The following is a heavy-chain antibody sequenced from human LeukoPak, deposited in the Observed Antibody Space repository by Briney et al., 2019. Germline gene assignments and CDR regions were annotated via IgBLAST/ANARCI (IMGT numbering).Heavy chain of an antibody. D-gene: IGHD6-19*01. CDR3: ARVRAYSSGLYGYFQH. CDR2: INHSGST. J-gene: IGHJ1*01. V-gene: IGHV4-34*01. Sequence: SETLSLTCAVYGGSFSGYYWSRIRQPPGKGMGWIGEINHSGSTNYNPSLKSRVTISVDTSKNQFSLKLSSVTAADTAVYYCARVRAYSSGLYGYFQHWGQGTLVTVSS. CDR1: GGSFSGYY.